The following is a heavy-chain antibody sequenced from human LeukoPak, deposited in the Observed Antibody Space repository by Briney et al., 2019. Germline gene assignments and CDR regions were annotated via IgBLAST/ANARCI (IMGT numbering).Heavy chain of an antibody. CDR3: ARNGQWLVNWFDP. J-gene: IGHJ5*02. V-gene: IGHV4-61*02. CDR1: GGSTSSGSYY. D-gene: IGHD6-19*01. CDR2: IYTSGST. Sequence: PSQTLSLTCTVSGGSTSSGSYYWSWIRQPAGKGLEWIGRIYTSGSTNYNPSLKSRVTISVDTSKNQFSLKLSSVTAADTAVYYCARNGQWLVNWFDPWGQGTLVTVSS.